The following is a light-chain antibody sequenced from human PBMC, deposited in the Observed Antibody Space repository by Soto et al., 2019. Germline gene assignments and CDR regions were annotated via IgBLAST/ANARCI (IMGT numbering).Light chain of an antibody. V-gene: IGLV2-14*03. J-gene: IGLJ1*01. CDR2: DVS. Sequence: LTQPASVSGSPGQSLTISCTGTSRDIGFYNYVSWYQQYPGNAPKLIIFDVSNRPSGVSGRFSGSKSGNTASLTISGLLPEDGADYYCSSYTTRSTYVFGSGTKVTVL. CDR1: SRDIGFYNY. CDR3: SSYTTRSTYV.